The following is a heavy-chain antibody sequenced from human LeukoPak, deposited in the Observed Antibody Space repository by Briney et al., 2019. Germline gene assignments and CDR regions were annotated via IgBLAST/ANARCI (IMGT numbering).Heavy chain of an antibody. D-gene: IGHD1-26*01. Sequence: SETLSLTCTVSRGSISGHYWSWIRQSPGKGLEWIGNIYYSGNTNYNPSLKSRVTISIDTSRIHFSLHLSSATAADTAVYYCARTRYSGSHNSAFDLWGQGTVVTVSS. CDR3: ARTRYSGSHNSAFDL. CDR1: RGSISGHY. CDR2: IYYSGNT. V-gene: IGHV4-59*08. J-gene: IGHJ3*01.